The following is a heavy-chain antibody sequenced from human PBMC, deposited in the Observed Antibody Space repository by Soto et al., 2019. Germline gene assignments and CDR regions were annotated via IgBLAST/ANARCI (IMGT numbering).Heavy chain of an antibody. CDR2: IYHTGTT. Sequence: SETLSLTCTVSRGSVTTFYWSWIRQPPGKGLEWIGYIYHTGTTNYNPAFKSRVTISIDTSKNQFSLRLRSVTAADTAVYYCARDSDFDYWGQGTLVTVS. D-gene: IGHD1-26*01. CDR1: RGSVTTFY. V-gene: IGHV4-59*02. J-gene: IGHJ4*02. CDR3: ARDSDFDY.